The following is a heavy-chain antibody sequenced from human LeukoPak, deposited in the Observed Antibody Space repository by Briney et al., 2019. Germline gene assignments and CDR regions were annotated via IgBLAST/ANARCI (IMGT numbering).Heavy chain of an antibody. V-gene: IGHV3-7*01. CDR1: GFTVFNYW. CDR2: INLDGSQK. Sequence: GGSLRLSCAASGFTVFNYWMSWVRQAPGKGLEWVANINLDGSQKYYVDSLKGRFTISRDNAKNSLYLQMSSLRAEDTAVYYCAKVTGRQQLIELFDYWGQGTLVTVSS. CDR3: AKVTGRQQLIELFDY. D-gene: IGHD3-10*01. J-gene: IGHJ4*02.